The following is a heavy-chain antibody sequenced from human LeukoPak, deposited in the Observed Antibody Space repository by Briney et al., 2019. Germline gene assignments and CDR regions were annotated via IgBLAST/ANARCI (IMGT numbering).Heavy chain of an antibody. CDR3: ASPGPDYGDYAYDY. CDR2: IYYTGTT. V-gene: IGHV4-61*01. CDR1: GASVSSGRYY. Sequence: SETLSLTCSVSGASVSSGRYYWTWIRQPPGKGLEWIGYIYYTGTTVYNLSLKSRVTMSLDTAKNQFSLKVTSVTAADTAVYYCASPGPDYGDYAYDYWGPGTLVTVSS. D-gene: IGHD4-17*01. J-gene: IGHJ4*02.